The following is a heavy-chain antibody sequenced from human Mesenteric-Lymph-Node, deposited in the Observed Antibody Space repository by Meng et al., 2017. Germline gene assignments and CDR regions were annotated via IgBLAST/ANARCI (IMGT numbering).Heavy chain of an antibody. J-gene: IGHJ4*02. CDR3: AREVRSIVGATKATDY. D-gene: IGHD1-26*01. Sequence: QRQRTEWGPGLVRPSETLSLTCAVSGGSISSSNWWSWVRQPPGKGLEWIGEIYHSGSTNYNPSLKSRVTISVDKSKNQFSLKLSSVTAADTAVYYCAREVRSIVGATKATDYWGQGTLVTVSS. CDR1: GGSISSSNW. CDR2: IYHSGST. V-gene: IGHV4-4*02.